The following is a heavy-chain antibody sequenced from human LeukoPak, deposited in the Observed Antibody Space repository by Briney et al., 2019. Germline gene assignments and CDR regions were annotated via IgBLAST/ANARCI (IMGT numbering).Heavy chain of an antibody. CDR2: IKHDGSDK. CDR3: ARARRPDGVVPATRYMDV. CDR1: GFAFSTYW. Sequence: GGSLRLSCAASGFAFSTYWMSWVRQAPGKGLEWVAYIKHDGSDKYHVDSVKGRFTISRDNSKNSLYLQMNSLRADDTAVYYCARARRPDGVVPATRYMDVWGKGTTVTVSS. D-gene: IGHD2-2*01. J-gene: IGHJ6*03. V-gene: IGHV3-7*01.